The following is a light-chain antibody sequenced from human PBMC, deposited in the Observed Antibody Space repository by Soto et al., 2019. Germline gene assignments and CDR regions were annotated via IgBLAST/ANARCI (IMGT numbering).Light chain of an antibody. J-gene: IGLJ2*01. CDR3: CSYTSNTVV. CDR1: SSDVGSCNL. CDR2: EGT. Sequence: QSALTQPASMSGSPGQSITISFTGTSSDVGSCNLVSWYQHHPGKAPKLVIYEGTKRPSGVSSRFSGSKSGNTASLTISGLQAEDEGDYYCCSYTSNTVVFGGGTKLTVL. V-gene: IGLV2-23*01.